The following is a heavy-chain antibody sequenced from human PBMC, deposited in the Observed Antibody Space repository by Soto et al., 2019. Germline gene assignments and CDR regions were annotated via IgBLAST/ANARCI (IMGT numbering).Heavy chain of an antibody. J-gene: IGHJ6*02. D-gene: IGHD3-9*01. CDR3: AKNNDWSFYYYGMDV. Sequence: EVQLLESGGGLVQPGGSLRLSCAASGFTFSGYAMSWVRQAPGKGLEWVSAISGGGGGTYYADSVKGRFTISRDNSKNTLYLQMNSLRAEDTAVYYCAKNNDWSFYYYGMDVWGQGTTGTVSS. CDR1: GFTFSGYA. CDR2: ISGGGGGT. V-gene: IGHV3-23*01.